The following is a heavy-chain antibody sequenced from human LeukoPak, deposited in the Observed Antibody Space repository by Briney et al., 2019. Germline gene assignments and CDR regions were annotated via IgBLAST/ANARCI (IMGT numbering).Heavy chain of an antibody. V-gene: IGHV3-7*03. D-gene: IGHD3-10*01. CDR2: IKQDGSEK. J-gene: IGHJ6*03. Sequence: GGSLRLSCAASGFTFSSYWMSWVRQAPGKGLEWVANIKQDGSEKYYVDSVKGRFTISRDNAKNSLYLQMNSLRAEDTALYYCAKGGGYYYYYYMDVWGKGTTVTISS. CDR1: GFTFSSYW. CDR3: AKGGGYYYYYYMDV.